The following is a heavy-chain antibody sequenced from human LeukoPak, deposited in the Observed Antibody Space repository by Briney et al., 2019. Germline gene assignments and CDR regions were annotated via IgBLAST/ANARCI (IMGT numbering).Heavy chain of an antibody. V-gene: IGHV3-53*04. CDR1: GFTVSSNY. CDR3: ARGGPLQH. CDR2: LYSGGST. Sequence: SGGSLRLSCAASGFTVSSNYMNWVRQAPGKGLDWVSVLYSGGSTYYADSVKGRFPIPRHNSKNTLYLQMNSLRTEDTAVYYCARGGPLQHWGQGTLVTVSS. J-gene: IGHJ1*01.